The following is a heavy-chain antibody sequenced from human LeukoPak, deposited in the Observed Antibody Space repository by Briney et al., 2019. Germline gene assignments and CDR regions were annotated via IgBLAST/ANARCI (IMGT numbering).Heavy chain of an antibody. D-gene: IGHD2-8*01. CDR2: IYYSGST. Sequence: SETLSLTRTVSGGSISSGGYYWSWIRQHPGKGLEGIGYIYYSGSTYYNPSLKSRVTISVDTSKNQFSLKLSSVTAADTAVYYCARLRGYCTNGVCYRYYYYGMDVWGQGTTVTVSS. V-gene: IGHV4-31*03. CDR1: GGSISSGGYY. J-gene: IGHJ6*02. CDR3: ARLRGYCTNGVCYRYYYYGMDV.